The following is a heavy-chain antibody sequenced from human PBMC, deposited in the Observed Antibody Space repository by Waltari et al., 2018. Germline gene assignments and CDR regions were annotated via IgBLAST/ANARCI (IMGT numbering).Heavy chain of an antibody. D-gene: IGHD6-19*01. J-gene: IGHJ4*02. V-gene: IGHV4-34*01. Sequence: QVQLQQWGAGLLKPSETLSLTCAVYGGSFSGYYWSWIRQPPGKGLEWIGEINHSGSTNYNPSLKSRVTISVDTSKNQFSLKLSSVTAADTAVYYCAKATPWGIAVAGAFDSWGQGTLVTVSS. CDR1: GGSFSGYY. CDR3: AKATPWGIAVAGAFDS. CDR2: INHSGST.